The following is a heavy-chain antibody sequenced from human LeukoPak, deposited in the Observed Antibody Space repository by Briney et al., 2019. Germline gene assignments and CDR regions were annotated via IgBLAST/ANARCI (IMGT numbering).Heavy chain of an antibody. CDR1: GFTFSNYG. CDR3: ARDRSQEDEWAFDI. V-gene: IGHV3-23*01. Sequence: PGGTLRLSCAASGFTFSNYGMSWVRQAPGKGLEWVSSISGSGTSTYYADSVKGRFTTSRDNSKNTLYLQMNSLRAEDTAVYYCARDRSQEDEWAFDIWGQGTMVTVSS. J-gene: IGHJ3*02. D-gene: IGHD1-26*01. CDR2: ISGSGTST.